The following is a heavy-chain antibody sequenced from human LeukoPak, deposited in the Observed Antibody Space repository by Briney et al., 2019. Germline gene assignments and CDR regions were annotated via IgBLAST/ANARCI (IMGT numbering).Heavy chain of an antibody. D-gene: IGHD3-3*01. CDR3: AHTNTIFGVVTPDY. CDR1: GFSLSTSGVG. Sequence: SGPTLLKPTQTLTLTCTFSGFSLSTSGVGVGWIRQPPGKALEWLALIYWNDDKRYSPSLKSRLTITKDTSKNQVVLTMTNMDPVDTATYYCAHTNTIFGVVTPDYWGQGTLVTVSS. J-gene: IGHJ4*02. V-gene: IGHV2-5*01. CDR2: IYWNDDK.